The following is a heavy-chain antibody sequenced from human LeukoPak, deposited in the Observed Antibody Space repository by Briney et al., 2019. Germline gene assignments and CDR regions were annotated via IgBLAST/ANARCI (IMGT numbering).Heavy chain of an antibody. D-gene: IGHD3-10*01. V-gene: IGHV3-23*01. CDR3: AEAFEPLWFGELPYYFDY. CDR1: GFTFSSYA. CDR2: ISGSGGST. Sequence: GGSLRLSCAASGFTFSSYAMSWVRQAPGKGLEWVSAISGSGGSTYYADSVKGRFTISRDNSKNTLYLQMNSLRAEDTAVYYCAEAFEPLWFGELPYYFDYWGQGTLVTVSS. J-gene: IGHJ4*02.